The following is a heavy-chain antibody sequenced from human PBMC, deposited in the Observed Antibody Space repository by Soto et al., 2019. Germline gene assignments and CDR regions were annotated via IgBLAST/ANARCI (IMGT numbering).Heavy chain of an antibody. CDR2: INSDGSNR. CDR1: GFTFKNYL. CDR3: ARRCNSPNCYGMAV. Sequence: GGSLRLSCEASGFTFKNYLMHWVRQAPGKGLVWVSRINSDGSNRRYADSVQGRFTISRDNAKNTLFLQMNSLRAADTAVYFCARRCNSPNCYGMAVWGQGTPVTV. D-gene: IGHD1-26*01. V-gene: IGHV3-74*01. J-gene: IGHJ6*02.